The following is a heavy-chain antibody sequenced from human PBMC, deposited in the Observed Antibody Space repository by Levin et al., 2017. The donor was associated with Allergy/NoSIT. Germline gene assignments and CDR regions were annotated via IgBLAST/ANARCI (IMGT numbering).Heavy chain of an antibody. Sequence: SETLSLTCTVSGGSISSSSYYWGWIRQPPGKGLEWIGSIYYSGSTYYNPSLKSRVTISVDTSKNQFSLKLSSVTAADTAVYYCARRGTYYDILTGYYHDAFDIWGQGTMVTVSS. CDR3: ARRGTYYDILTGYYHDAFDI. CDR2: IYYSGST. V-gene: IGHV4-39*01. J-gene: IGHJ3*02. D-gene: IGHD3-9*01. CDR1: GGSISSSSYY.